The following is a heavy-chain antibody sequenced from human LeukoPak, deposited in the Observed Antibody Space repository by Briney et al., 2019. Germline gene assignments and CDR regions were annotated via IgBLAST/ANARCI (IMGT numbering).Heavy chain of an antibody. J-gene: IGHJ4*02. CDR3: ARASYYYDSSDLDY. V-gene: IGHV1-46*01. CDR1: GGTFSSYA. D-gene: IGHD3-22*01. CDR2: INPSGGTT. Sequence: ASVKVSCKASGGTFSSYAISWVRQAPGQGLEWMGIINPSGGTTSYTQKFQGRVTMTRDMSTSTVYMELSSLRSEDTAVYYCARASYYYDSSDLDYWGQGTLVTVSS.